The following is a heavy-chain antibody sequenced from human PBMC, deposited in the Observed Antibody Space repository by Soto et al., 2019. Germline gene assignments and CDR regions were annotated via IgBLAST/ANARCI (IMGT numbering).Heavy chain of an antibody. CDR3: ARDYGSYSRGYGMDV. CDR1: VWTFTGYY. D-gene: IGHD6-13*01. Sequence: ASVKVSCQASVWTFTGYYMHCVRQAPGQGLEWMGWINPNSGGTNYAQRFQGWVTMTRDTSISTAYMELSRLRSDDTAVYYCARDYGSYSRGYGMDVWGQGTTVTVSS. J-gene: IGHJ6*02. CDR2: INPNSGGT. V-gene: IGHV1-2*04.